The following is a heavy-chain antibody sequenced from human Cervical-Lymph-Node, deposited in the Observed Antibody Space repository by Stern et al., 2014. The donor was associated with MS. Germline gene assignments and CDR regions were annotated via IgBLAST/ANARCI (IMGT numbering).Heavy chain of an antibody. D-gene: IGHD3-3*02. CDR1: GFTFSNAW. J-gene: IGHJ4*02. CDR2: IRGKTDGGTR. Sequence: EVQLVESGGGLVKPGGSLRLSCATSGFTFSNAWMTWVRQAPGKGLEGVGRIRGKTDGGTRDYATPVQGRFTISRDDSSNTVYLQMNSLKTEDTAVYYCTTPLAFNAPFDYWGQGTLVTVSS. V-gene: IGHV3-15*01. CDR3: TTPLAFNAPFDY.